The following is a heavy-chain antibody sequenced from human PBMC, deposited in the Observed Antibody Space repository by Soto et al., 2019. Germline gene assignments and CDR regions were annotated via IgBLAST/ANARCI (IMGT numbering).Heavy chain of an antibody. D-gene: IGHD1-26*01. CDR3: ARDGVGHTTFFGDFDY. CDR2: IRYDGSNI. CDR1: GFTFSGLG. Sequence: QVQLVESGGGVVQPGRSLRLSCAASGFTFSGLGMHWVHQAPGKGLEWVAVIRYDGSNIYYADAVKGRFTISRDNSKDTLYLQMNSLRADDTAVYYCARDGVGHTTFFGDFDYWGQGTLVTVSS. J-gene: IGHJ4*02. V-gene: IGHV3-33*01.